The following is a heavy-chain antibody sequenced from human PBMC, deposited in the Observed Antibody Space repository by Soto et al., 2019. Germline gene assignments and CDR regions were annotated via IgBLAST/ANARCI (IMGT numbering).Heavy chain of an antibody. J-gene: IGHJ4*02. CDR2: ISSSSTFI. D-gene: IGHD6-25*01. CDR3: ARKRGSGYNEFDY. CDR1: GFSFSSYT. V-gene: IGHV3-48*01. Sequence: GGSLRLSCAASGFSFSSYTMNWVRQAPGKGLDWVSYISSSSTFIYYADSVKGRFTISRDNAKNLLYLQMNSLRTEDTAVYYCARKRGSGYNEFDYWGQGTLVTVSS.